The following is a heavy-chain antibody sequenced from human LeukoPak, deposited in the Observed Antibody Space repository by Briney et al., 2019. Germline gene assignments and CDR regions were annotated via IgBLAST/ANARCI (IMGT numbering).Heavy chain of an antibody. CDR2: TRNKYNNYAT. Sequence: PGGSLRLSCAASGFTFSDHYMDWVRQPPGKGKEWVGRTRNKYNNYATEYAASVKGRIIISRDDSKNSLYLHMNTLKNEDTAVYYCVAMLRGVGYWGQGTLVTVSS. CDR1: GFTFSDHY. V-gene: IGHV3-72*01. CDR3: VAMLRGVGY. D-gene: IGHD3-10*01. J-gene: IGHJ4*02.